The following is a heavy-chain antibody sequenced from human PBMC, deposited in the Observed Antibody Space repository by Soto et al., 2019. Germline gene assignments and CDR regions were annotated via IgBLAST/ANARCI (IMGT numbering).Heavy chain of an antibody. CDR3: AREGMIVLYFFDY. V-gene: IGHV3-30-3*01. D-gene: IGHD3-22*01. CDR1: GFTFSSYA. CDR2: ISYDGSNK. J-gene: IGHJ4*02. Sequence: PGGSLRLSCAASGFTFSSYAMHWVRQAPGKGLEWVAVISYDGSNKYYADSVKGRFTIPRDNSKNTLYLQMNSLRAEDTAVYYCAREGMIVLYFFDYWGQGTLVTVSS.